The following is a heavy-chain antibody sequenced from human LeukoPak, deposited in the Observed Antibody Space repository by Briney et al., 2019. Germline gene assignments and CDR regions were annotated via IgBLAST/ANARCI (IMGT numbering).Heavy chain of an antibody. CDR2: IWYDGSNK. Sequence: PGGSLRLSCAASGFTFSSYGVHWVRQAPGKGLERVAVIWYDGSNKYYADSVKGRFTISRDNSKNTLYLQMNSLRAEDTAVYYCARDEFGGYLDYWGQGTLVTVSS. CDR3: ARDEFGGYLDY. J-gene: IGHJ4*02. CDR1: GFTFSSYG. D-gene: IGHD2-15*01. V-gene: IGHV3-33*01.